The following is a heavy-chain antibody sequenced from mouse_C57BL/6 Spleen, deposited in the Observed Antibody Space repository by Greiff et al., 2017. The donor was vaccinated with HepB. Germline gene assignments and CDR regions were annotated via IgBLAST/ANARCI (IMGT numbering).Heavy chain of an antibody. CDR1: GFTFSDYG. V-gene: IGHV5-17*01. Sequence: EVNLVESGGGLVKPGGSLKLSCAASGFTFSDYGMHWVRQAPEKGLEWVAYISSGSSTIYYADTVKGRFTISRDNAKNTLFLQMTSLRSEDTAMYYCARRTLYYGNYEGAMDYWGQGTSVTVSS. CDR3: ARRTLYYGNYEGAMDY. D-gene: IGHD2-1*01. CDR2: ISSGSSTI. J-gene: IGHJ4*01.